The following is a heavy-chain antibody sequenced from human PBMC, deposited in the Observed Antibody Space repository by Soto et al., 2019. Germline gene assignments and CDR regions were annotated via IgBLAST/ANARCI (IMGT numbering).Heavy chain of an antibody. V-gene: IGHV3-23*01. J-gene: IGHJ4*02. CDR1: GFTSSNFA. Sequence: PGGSLRLACAASGFTSSNFAISWVRQAPGRGLEWVSAIGASGSTTYYADSVKGRFTLSRDNSNNTLFLQMNSLSAEDTAVYYCAKAALRFLEVFDCWGRGMLVTVSS. CDR3: AKAALRFLEVFDC. CDR2: IGASGSTT. D-gene: IGHD3-3*01.